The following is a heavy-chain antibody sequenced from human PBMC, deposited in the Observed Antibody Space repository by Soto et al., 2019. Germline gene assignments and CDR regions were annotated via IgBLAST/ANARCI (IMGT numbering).Heavy chain of an antibody. V-gene: IGHV1-3*01. CDR2: INAGNGNT. J-gene: IGHJ6*02. CDR1: GYTFTSYA. CDR3: ARGGVGLIYYYYGMDV. D-gene: IGHD3-10*01. Sequence: ASVKVSCKASGYTFTSYAMHWVRQAPGQRLEWMGWINAGNGNTKYSQKFQGRVTITRDTSASTAYMELSSLRSEDTAVYYCARGGVGLIYYYYGMDVWGQGTTVTVSS.